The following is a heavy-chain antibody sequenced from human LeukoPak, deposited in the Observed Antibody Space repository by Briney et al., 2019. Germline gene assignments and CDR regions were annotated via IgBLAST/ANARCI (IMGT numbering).Heavy chain of an antibody. Sequence: GASVKVSCKASGYTFTSYYMHWVRQAPGQGLEWMGIINPSGGSTSYVQKFQGRVTMTTDTSTSTAYMELRSLRSDDAAVYYCARSSKGGATRVVDYWGQGTLVTVSS. CDR1: GYTFTSYY. CDR2: INPSGGST. CDR3: ARSSKGGATRVVDY. V-gene: IGHV1-46*01. J-gene: IGHJ4*02. D-gene: IGHD1-26*01.